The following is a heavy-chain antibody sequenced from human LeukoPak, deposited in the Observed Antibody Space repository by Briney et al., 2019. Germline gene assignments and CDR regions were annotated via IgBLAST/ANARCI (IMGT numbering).Heavy chain of an antibody. J-gene: IGHJ4*02. CDR1: GGTFSSYA. Sequence: SVKVSCKASGGTFSSYAISWVRQAPGQGLEWMGGIIPIFGTANYAQKFQGRVTITADESTSTAYMELSSLRSEDTAVYYCARAITYYYDSSGYYYNLSDYWGQGTLVTVSS. V-gene: IGHV1-69*01. CDR3: ARAITYYYDSSGYYYNLSDY. D-gene: IGHD3-22*01. CDR2: IIPIFGTA.